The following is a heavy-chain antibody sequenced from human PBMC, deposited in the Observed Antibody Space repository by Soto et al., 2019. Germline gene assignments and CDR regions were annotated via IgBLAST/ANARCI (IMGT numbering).Heavy chain of an antibody. CDR2: ISGSGGST. CDR1: GFTFSSYA. D-gene: IGHD2-21*02. Sequence: EVQLLESGGGLVQPGGSLRLSCAASGFTFSSYAMSWVRQAPGKGLEWVSAISGSGGSTYYADSVKGRFTISRDNSKNTLYLQMNSLRAEDTAVYYCAKDHGGGNSVYGDAFDIWGQGTMVTVSS. V-gene: IGHV3-23*01. CDR3: AKDHGGGNSVYGDAFDI. J-gene: IGHJ3*02.